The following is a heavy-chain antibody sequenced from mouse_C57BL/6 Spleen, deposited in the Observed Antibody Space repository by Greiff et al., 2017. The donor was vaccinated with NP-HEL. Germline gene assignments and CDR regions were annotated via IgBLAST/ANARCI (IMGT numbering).Heavy chain of an antibody. J-gene: IGHJ4*01. D-gene: IGHD1-1*01. CDR1: GYTFTSYG. V-gene: IGHV1-81*01. CDR3: ARSEDGSSPVDY. Sequence: QVQLQQSGAELARPGASVKLSCKASGYTFTSYGISWVKQRTGQGLEWIGEIYPRSGNTYYNEKFKGKATLTADKSSSTADMELRSLTSEDSAVYFCARSEDGSSPVDYWGQGTSVTVSS. CDR2: IYPRSGNT.